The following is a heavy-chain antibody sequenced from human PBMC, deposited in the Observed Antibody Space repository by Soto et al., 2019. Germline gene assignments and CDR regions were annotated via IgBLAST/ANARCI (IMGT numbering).Heavy chain of an antibody. CDR2: MNPNSGNT. D-gene: IGHD3-16*01. CDR1: GYTFTSYD. CDR3: AREGVRGMDV. J-gene: IGHJ6*02. Sequence: ASVKGSCKASGYTFTSYDVNCLRQTTEEGLEWMGWMNPNSGNTGYAQKFQGRVTMTRNTSISTAYMELSSLRSEDTAVYYCAREGVRGMDVWGQGPTVTVPS. V-gene: IGHV1-8*01.